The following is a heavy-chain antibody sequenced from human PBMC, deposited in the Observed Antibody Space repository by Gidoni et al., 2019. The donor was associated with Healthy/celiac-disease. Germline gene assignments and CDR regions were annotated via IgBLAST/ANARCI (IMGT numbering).Heavy chain of an antibody. V-gene: IGHV3-30-3*01. Sequence: QVQLVESGGGVVQPGRSLRLSCAASGFTFSSYAMDWVRQAPGKGLEWVAVISYDGSNKYYADSVKGRFTISRDNSKNTLYLQMNSLRAEDTAVYYCARDRHRSIAVAGTHDYWGQGTLVTVSS. CDR2: ISYDGSNK. CDR3: ARDRHRSIAVAGTHDY. CDR1: GFTFSSYA. D-gene: IGHD6-19*01. J-gene: IGHJ4*02.